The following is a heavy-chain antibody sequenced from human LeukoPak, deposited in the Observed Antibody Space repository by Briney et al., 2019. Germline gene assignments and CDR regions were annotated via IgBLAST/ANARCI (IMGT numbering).Heavy chain of an antibody. J-gene: IGHJ4*02. V-gene: IGHV3-30*18. CDR2: ISYDGSNK. Sequence: GGSLRLSCAAPGFTFSSYGMHWVRQAPGKGLEWVAVISYDGSNKYYADSVKGRFTISRDNSKNTLYLQMNSLRAEDTAVYYCAKDALMVRGVTYFDYWGQGTLVTVSS. D-gene: IGHD3-10*01. CDR1: GFTFSSYG. CDR3: AKDALMVRGVTYFDY.